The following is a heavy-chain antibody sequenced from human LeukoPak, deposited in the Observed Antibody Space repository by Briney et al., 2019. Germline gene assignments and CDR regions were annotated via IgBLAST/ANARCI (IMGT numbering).Heavy chain of an antibody. J-gene: IGHJ6*03. CDR1: GGSISSYY. Sequence: SETLSLTCTVSGGSISSYYWSWIRQPPGKGLEWIGYIYYSGSTNYNPSLKSRVTISVDTSKNQFSLKLSSVTAADTAVYYCARGSYYYYYYMDVWGKGTTVTVSS. CDR2: IYYSGST. CDR3: ARGSYYYYYYMDV. V-gene: IGHV4-59*01.